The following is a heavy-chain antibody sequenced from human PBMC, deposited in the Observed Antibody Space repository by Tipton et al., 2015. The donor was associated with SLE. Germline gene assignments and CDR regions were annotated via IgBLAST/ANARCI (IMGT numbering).Heavy chain of an antibody. D-gene: IGHD6-13*01. V-gene: IGHV1-2*02. CDR1: GYTFTGYY. CDR3: AKIAAAGSRGAFDI. J-gene: IGHJ3*02. CDR2: INPNSGGT. Sequence: QVQLVQSGAEVKKPGASVKVSCKASGYTFTGYYMHWVRQAPGQGLEWMGWINPNSGGTNYAQKFQGRVTMTRDTSTSTVYMELSSLRSEDTAVYYCAKIAAAGSRGAFDIWGQGTMVTVSS.